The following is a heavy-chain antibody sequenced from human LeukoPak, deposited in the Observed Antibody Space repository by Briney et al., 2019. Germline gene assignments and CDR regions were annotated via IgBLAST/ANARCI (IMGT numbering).Heavy chain of an antibody. CDR1: GFTFDDYA. V-gene: IGHV3-9*01. CDR3: AKDIEGDVVVPAAIRGATTGFDY. J-gene: IGHJ4*02. D-gene: IGHD2-2*02. CDR2: IRWNSGSI. Sequence: GGSLRLSCAASGFTFDDYAMHWVRQVPGKGLEWVSGIRWNSGSIGYADSVKGRFTISRDNAKNSLYLQMNSLRAEDTALYYCAKDIEGDVVVPAAIRGATTGFDYWGQGTLVTVSS.